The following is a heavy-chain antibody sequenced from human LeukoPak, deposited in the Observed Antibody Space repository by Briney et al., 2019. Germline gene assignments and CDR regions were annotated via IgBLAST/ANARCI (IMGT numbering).Heavy chain of an antibody. J-gene: IGHJ4*02. CDR2: MSYDGSNK. Sequence: GRSLRLSCAASGFTFSSYAMHWVRQAPGKGLEWVAVMSYDGSNKYYADSVKGRFTISRDNSKNTLYLQMNSLRAEDTAVYYCARGGGYSGYDYDYWGQGTLVTVSS. CDR3: ARGGGYSGYDYDY. D-gene: IGHD5-12*01. V-gene: IGHV3-30-3*01. CDR1: GFTFSSYA.